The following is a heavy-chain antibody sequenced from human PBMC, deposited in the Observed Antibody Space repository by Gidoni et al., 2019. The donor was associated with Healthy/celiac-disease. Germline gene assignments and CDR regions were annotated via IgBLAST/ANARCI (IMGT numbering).Heavy chain of an antibody. V-gene: IGHV1-2*05. CDR3: AREGDYGGNSWYFDL. CDR1: GYTFTGYY. D-gene: IGHD4-17*01. CDR2: INPNSGGT. Sequence: QVQLVQSGAEVKKPGASVKVSCKASGYTFTGYYMHWVRQAPGQGLEWMGRINPNSGGTNYAQKFQGRVTMTRDTSISTAYMELSRLRSDDTVVYYCAREGDYGGNSWYFDLWGRGTLVTVSS. J-gene: IGHJ2*01.